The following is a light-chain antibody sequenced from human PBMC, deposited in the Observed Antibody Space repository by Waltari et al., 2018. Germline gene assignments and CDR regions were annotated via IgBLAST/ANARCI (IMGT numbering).Light chain of an antibody. CDR2: DAS. CDR3: QRYDNLPIFA. CDR1: QDITNY. J-gene: IGKJ3*01. V-gene: IGKV1-33*01. Sequence: DIQMTQSPPSLSASVGDRVTITCRVSQDITNYLNWYQQKPGKAPKLLIHDASKLETGVPSRFSGSQSGTHFTLTISSLQPEDIGTYYCQRYDNLPIFAFGPGTKVEI.